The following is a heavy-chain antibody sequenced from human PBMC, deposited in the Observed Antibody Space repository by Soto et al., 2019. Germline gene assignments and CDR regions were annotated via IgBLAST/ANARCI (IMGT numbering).Heavy chain of an antibody. CDR2: IYYSGST. J-gene: IGHJ4*02. D-gene: IGHD3-10*01. Sequence: TLSLTCTVSGGSIRSYYWSWIRQPPGKGLEWIGYIYYSGSTNYNPSLKSRVTISVDTSKNQFSLKLSSVTAADTAVYYCARRWGSGFDYWGQGTLVTVSS. CDR1: GGSIRSYY. V-gene: IGHV4-59*08. CDR3: ARRWGSGFDY.